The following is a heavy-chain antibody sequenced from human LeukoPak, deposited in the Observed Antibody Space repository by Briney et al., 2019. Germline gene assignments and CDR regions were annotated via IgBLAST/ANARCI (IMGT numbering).Heavy chain of an antibody. CDR2: IYHSGST. Sequence: SETLSLTCAVSGYSISRGHYWGWPRQPPGKGLEWIGNIYHSGSTYYNPYLKSRDTISVDTSKSQFSLKLNSVTAADTAVYYCARHSIAAGGRDWFDPCGQGTLVTVSS. CDR1: GYSISRGHY. J-gene: IGHJ5*02. V-gene: IGHV4-38-2*01. CDR3: ARHSIAAGGRDWFDP. D-gene: IGHD6-13*01.